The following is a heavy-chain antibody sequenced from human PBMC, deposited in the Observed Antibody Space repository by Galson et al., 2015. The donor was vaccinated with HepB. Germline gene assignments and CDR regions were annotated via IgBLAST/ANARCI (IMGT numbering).Heavy chain of an antibody. CDR3: ATDRERDGNNAGFDY. V-gene: IGHV3-33*01. Sequence: SLRLSCAASGFTFSRYAMHWVCQAPGKGLEWVAVIWYDGSDKYYADSVKGRFTISRDNSKNTLYLQMNSLRAEDTAVYYCATDRERDGNNAGFDYWGQGTLVIVSS. D-gene: IGHD5-24*01. CDR2: IWYDGSDK. J-gene: IGHJ4*02. CDR1: GFTFSRYA.